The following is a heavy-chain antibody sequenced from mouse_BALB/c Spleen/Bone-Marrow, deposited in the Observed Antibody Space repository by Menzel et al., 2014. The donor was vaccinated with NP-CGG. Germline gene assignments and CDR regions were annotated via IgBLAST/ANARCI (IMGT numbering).Heavy chain of an antibody. CDR1: GFNINDTY. J-gene: IGHJ3*01. D-gene: IGHD2-10*01. CDR2: IDPANGNT. V-gene: IGHV14-3*02. Sequence: VQLQQSGAELVKPGASVKLSCTASGFNINDTYMHWVKQRPEQGLEWIGRIDPANGNTKYDPKFQGKATITADTSSNTAYLQLSSLTSEDTAVYYCASSAYSWGQGTLVTVSA. CDR3: ASSAYS.